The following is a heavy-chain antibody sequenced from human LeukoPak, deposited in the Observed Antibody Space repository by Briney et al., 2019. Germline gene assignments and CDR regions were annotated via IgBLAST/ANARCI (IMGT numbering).Heavy chain of an antibody. CDR1: GGSISAYY. Sequence: PSETLSLTCTVSGGSISAYYWSWIRQPPGKGLEWIGYIYSSGNTNYNPSLKSRVTMSVDTSKNQFSLKLSSVTAADTAVYYCAREYCTSTSCPFDYWGQGTLVTVSS. J-gene: IGHJ4*02. CDR3: AREYCTSTSCPFDY. CDR2: IYSSGNT. V-gene: IGHV4-4*08. D-gene: IGHD2-2*01.